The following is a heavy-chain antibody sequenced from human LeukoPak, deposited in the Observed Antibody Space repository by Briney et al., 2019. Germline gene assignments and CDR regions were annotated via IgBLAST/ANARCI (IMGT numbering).Heavy chain of an antibody. CDR2: IYYNGST. J-gene: IGHJ4*02. CDR1: GGSISSYY. V-gene: IGHV4-59*08. Sequence: SETLSLTCTVSGGSISSYYWSWIRQPPGKGLEWIGYIYYNGSTNYNPSLKSRVTISVDTSKNQFSLKLSSVTAADTAVYYCARTTYSSGWLSDYWGQGTLVTVSS. CDR3: ARTTYSSGWLSDY. D-gene: IGHD6-19*01.